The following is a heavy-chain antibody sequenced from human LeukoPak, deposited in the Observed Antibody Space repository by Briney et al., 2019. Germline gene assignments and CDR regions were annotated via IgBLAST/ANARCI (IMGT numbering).Heavy chain of an antibody. CDR2: IYYSGGT. CDR1: GGSISSYY. D-gene: IGHD4-17*01. CDR3: ARAPAISYDDFYFDY. V-gene: IGHV4-59*01. J-gene: IGHJ4*02. Sequence: SETLSLTCTVSGGSISSYYWSWIRQPPGQGLEWIGYIYYSGGTNYNPSLKSRVTISVDTSKNQFSLKLTSVTAADTAVYYCARAPAISYDDFYFDYWGQETLVTVSS.